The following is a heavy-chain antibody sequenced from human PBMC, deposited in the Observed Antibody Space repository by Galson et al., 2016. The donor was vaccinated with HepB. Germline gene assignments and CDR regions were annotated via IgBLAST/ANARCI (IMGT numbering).Heavy chain of an antibody. CDR1: GITFSSYG. J-gene: IGHJ6*02. CDR2: IFFDGSKR. Sequence: SLRLSCAASGITFSSYGMHWVRQAPGKGLEWVAVIFFDGSKRYYADSVKGRFPISRDNSKNTLYLQVNSLRAEDTAVYYCARDPYSGSYWDYDYYGMDVWGQGTTVTVSS. D-gene: IGHD1-26*01. CDR3: ARDPYSGSYWDYDYYGMDV. V-gene: IGHV3-33*01.